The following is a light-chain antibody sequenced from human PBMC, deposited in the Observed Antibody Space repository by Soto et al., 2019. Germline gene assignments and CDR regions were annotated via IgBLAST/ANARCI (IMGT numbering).Light chain of an antibody. CDR1: QSVTSN. CDR3: QQYNNWPPVYT. J-gene: IGKJ2*01. V-gene: IGKV3-15*01. Sequence: EIVMTQSPATLSVSPGERATLSCRASQSVTSNLAWYQQKPGQAPRLLIYGASTWATGIPARFSGSGSGTEFTLTISSLQSEDFAVYYCQQYNNWPPVYTFGQGTKLEIK. CDR2: GAS.